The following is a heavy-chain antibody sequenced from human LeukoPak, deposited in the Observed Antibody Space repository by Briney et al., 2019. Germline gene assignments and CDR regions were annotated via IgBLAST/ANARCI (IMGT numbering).Heavy chain of an antibody. J-gene: IGHJ4*02. Sequence: ASVKVSCKASGYTFTSYGISWVRQAPGQGLEWMGWISAYNGNTNYAQKLQGRVTMTTDTSTSTAYMELRSLRSDDTAVYYCARGRRSDFWSGYYSDYWGQGTLVTVSS. CDR2: ISAYNGNT. CDR1: GYTFTSYG. V-gene: IGHV1-18*01. D-gene: IGHD3-3*01. CDR3: ARGRRSDFWSGYYSDY.